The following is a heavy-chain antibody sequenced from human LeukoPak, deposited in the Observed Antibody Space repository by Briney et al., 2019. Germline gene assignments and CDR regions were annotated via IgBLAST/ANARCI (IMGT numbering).Heavy chain of an antibody. D-gene: IGHD5/OR15-5a*01. CDR2: ISGSGSTI. J-gene: IGHJ5*02. CDR1: GFTFSDYY. CDR3: ARVGSTMTSFSGWFDL. V-gene: IGHV3-11*01. Sequence: PGGSLRLSCAASGFTFSDYYMNWIRQAPGKGLEWVSYISGSGSTIYYADSVKGRFTNSRDNAKNSLYLQMNSLRAEDTAVYYCARVGSTMTSFSGWFDLWGQGSLVTVSS.